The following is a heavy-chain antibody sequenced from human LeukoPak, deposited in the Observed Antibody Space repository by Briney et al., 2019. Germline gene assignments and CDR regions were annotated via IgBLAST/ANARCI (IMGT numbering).Heavy chain of an antibody. V-gene: IGHV1-69*05. J-gene: IGHJ4*02. D-gene: IGHD3-3*01. Sequence: ASVKVSCKASGDTFSSYAISWVRQAPGQGLEWMGGIIPIFGTANYAQKFRGRVTMTRDMSTSTVYMELSSLRSEDTAVYYCARGTYYDFWSGYPLDYWGQGTLVTVSS. CDR3: ARGTYYDFWSGYPLDY. CDR1: GDTFSSYA. CDR2: IIPIFGTA.